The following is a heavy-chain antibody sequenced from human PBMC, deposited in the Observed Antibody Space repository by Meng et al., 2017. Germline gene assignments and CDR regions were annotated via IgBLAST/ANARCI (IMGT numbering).Heavy chain of an antibody. J-gene: IGHJ4*02. CDR2: IIPILGIA. CDR1: GYTFTSYG. CDR3: ASPYCTNGVCSPEY. Sequence: QVQLGQSGAEVKKPGASVKVPCKASGYTFTSYGISWVRQASGQGLEWMGRIIPILGIANYAQKFQGRVTITADESTSTAYMELSSLRSEDTAVYYCASPYCTNGVCSPEYWGQGTLVTVSS. V-gene: IGHV1-69*04. D-gene: IGHD2-8*01.